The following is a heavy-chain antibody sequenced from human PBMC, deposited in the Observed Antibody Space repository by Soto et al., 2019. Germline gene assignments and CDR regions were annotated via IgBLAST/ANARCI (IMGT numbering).Heavy chain of an antibody. J-gene: IGHJ3*02. CDR3: ARELYCSGGSCYRDAFDI. D-gene: IGHD2-15*01. CDR2: IIPIFGTA. CDR1: GGTFSSYA. V-gene: IGHV1-69*06. Sequence: SVKVSCKASGGTFSSYAISWVRQAPGQGLEWMGGIIPIFGTANYAQKFQGRVTITADKSTSTAYMELSSLRSGDTAVYYCARELYCSGGSCYRDAFDIWGQGTMVTVSS.